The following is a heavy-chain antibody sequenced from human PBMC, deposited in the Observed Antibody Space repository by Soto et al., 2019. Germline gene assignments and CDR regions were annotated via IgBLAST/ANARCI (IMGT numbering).Heavy chain of an antibody. CDR3: ARLVGGTTIDY. Sequence: SETLSLTCAVSGYSISGGYYWGWIRQPPGKGLEWIGSINHSGSTYYDPSLKSRVTISVGTSKSQFSLKLSSVTAADTAIYYCARLVGGTTIDYWGQGTLVTGSS. V-gene: IGHV4-38-2*01. CDR1: GYSISGGYY. D-gene: IGHD1-26*01. CDR2: INHSGST. J-gene: IGHJ4*02.